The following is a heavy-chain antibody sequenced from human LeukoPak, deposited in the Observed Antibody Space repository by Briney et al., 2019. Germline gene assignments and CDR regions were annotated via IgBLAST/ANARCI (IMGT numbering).Heavy chain of an antibody. CDR2: IHGSASYN. CDR1: GGSISSGGYY. Sequence: LSLTCTVSGGSISSGGYYWSWIRQHPGKGLEWVSCIHGSASYNYYADSVKGRFTVSRDRAKNSPYLEMSSLRVEDTAVYYCVRAFAGYDSQRFYYNMDVWGKGTTVTVSS. V-gene: IGHV3-11*06. D-gene: IGHD5-12*01. J-gene: IGHJ6*03. CDR3: VRAFAGYDSQRFYYNMDV.